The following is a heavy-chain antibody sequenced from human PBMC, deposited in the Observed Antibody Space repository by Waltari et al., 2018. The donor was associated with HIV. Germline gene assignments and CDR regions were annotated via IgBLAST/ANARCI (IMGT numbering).Heavy chain of an antibody. Sequence: EVQLVESGGGLVQPGGARKLSCAASRFSLSDFDMNWVRPAPGRGLEWVSYLSRTSNAMYYADSVKGRFAISRDNAKNSLYLLMNSLRHDDSAVYYCAILSSSGYYRDWGQGTRVTVSS. CDR2: LSRTSNAM. CDR1: RFSLSDFD. CDR3: AILSSSGYYRD. J-gene: IGHJ4*02. D-gene: IGHD5-12*01. V-gene: IGHV3-48*02.